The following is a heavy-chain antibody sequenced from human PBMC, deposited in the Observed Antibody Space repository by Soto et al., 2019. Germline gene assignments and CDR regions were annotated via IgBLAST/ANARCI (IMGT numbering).Heavy chain of an antibody. J-gene: IGHJ5*02. D-gene: IGHD6-13*01. CDR2: MNPNSGNT. V-gene: IGHV1-8*01. CDR1: GYTFTSYD. CDR3: ARGGQGIAAAGIINWFGP. Sequence: ASVKVSCKASGYTFTSYDINWVRQATGQGLEWVGWMNPNSGNTGYAQKFQGRVTMTRNTSISTAYMELSSLRSEDTAVYYCARGGQGIAAAGIINWFGPWGQGTLVTVSS.